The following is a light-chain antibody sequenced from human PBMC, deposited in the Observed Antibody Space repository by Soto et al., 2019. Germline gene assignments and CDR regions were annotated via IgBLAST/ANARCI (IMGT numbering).Light chain of an antibody. J-gene: IGLJ2*01. CDR3: SSYTSSSTVV. Sequence: QSVLTQPPSVSGSPGQSVTISCTGTSSDVGSYNRVSWYQQPPGTAPTLMIYEVSNRPSGVHDRFSRSKSGNTASLTISGLNAEDEADYYCSSYTSSSTVVFGGGTKLTVL. CDR2: EVS. V-gene: IGLV2-18*02. CDR1: SSDVGSYNR.